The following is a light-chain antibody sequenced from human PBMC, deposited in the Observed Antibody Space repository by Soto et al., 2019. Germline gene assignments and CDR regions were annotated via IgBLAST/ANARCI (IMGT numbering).Light chain of an antibody. CDR1: QSVSSAY. V-gene: IGKV3-20*01. CDR2: GAS. Sequence: EIVLTQSPGTLSLSPGGRATLSCRASQSVSSAYLAWYQQKPGQAPRLLISGASSRATGIPDRFSGSGSGTDFSLTISRLEPEDFAVYYCQQYGGSVPITFGQGTRLDIK. CDR3: QQYGGSVPIT. J-gene: IGKJ5*01.